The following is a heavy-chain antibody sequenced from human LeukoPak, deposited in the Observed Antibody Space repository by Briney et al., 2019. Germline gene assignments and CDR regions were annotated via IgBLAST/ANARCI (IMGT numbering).Heavy chain of an antibody. CDR2: ISSSGSTI. D-gene: IGHD1-20*01. Sequence: GGSLRLSCAASGFTFNSYEMNWVRQAPGKGLEWVSYISSSGSTIYYADSVKGRFTISRDNAKNSLYLQMNSLRAEDTAVYYCAKRGYNWKFDYWGQGTLVTVSS. V-gene: IGHV3-48*03. J-gene: IGHJ4*02. CDR3: AKRGYNWKFDY. CDR1: GFTFNSYE.